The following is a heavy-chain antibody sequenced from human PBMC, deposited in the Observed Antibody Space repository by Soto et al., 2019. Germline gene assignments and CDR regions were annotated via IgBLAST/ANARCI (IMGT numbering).Heavy chain of an antibody. CDR1: GGTFSRYA. J-gene: IGHJ5*02. Sequence: QVQLVQSGAEVKKPGSSVNVSCKASGGTFSRYAISWVRQAPGQGLEWMGGIIPIFGTANYAQKFQGRVTITADESTSTAYMELSSLRFEDTAVYYCARAIVGPTTTGWLDPWGQGTLVTVSS. D-gene: IGHD1-26*01. CDR3: ARAIVGPTTTGWLDP. V-gene: IGHV1-69*01. CDR2: IIPIFGTA.